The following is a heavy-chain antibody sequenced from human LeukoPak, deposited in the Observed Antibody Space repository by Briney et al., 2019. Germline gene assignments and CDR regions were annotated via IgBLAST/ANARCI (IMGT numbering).Heavy chain of an antibody. CDR2: ISGSGGST. D-gene: IGHD6-13*01. CDR3: AKLGSSSWFYNYFDY. J-gene: IGHJ4*02. V-gene: IGHV3-23*01. CDR1: GFTFSSYA. Sequence: GGSLRLSCAASGFTFSSYAMSWVRQAPGKGLEWVSAISGSGGSTYYADSVKGQFTISRDNSKNTLYLQMNSLRAEDTAVYYCAKLGSSSWFYNYFDYWGQGTLVTVSS.